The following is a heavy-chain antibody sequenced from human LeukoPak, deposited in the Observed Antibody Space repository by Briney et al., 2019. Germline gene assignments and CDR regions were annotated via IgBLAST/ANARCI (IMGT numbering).Heavy chain of an antibody. CDR2: INHSGST. CDR1: GGSFSGYY. Sequence: SETLSLTCAVYGGSFSGYYWSWIRQPPGKGLEWIGEINHSGSTNYNPSLKSRVTISVDTSKNQFSLKLSSVTAADTAVYYCARDHTAIAYYYYYGMDVWGQGTTVTVSS. J-gene: IGHJ6*02. CDR3: ARDHTAIAYYYYYGMDV. D-gene: IGHD2-21*01. V-gene: IGHV4-34*01.